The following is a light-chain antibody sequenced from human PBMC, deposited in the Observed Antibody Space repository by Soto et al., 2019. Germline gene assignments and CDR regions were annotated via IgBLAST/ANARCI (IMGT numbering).Light chain of an antibody. V-gene: IGKV1-39*01. CDR2: AAS. CDR3: QQSYSTLFT. CDR1: QSISSY. J-gene: IGKJ3*01. Sequence: DIQMTQSQSSLSEYVGDRVTITCRASQSISSYLNWYQQKPGKAPKLLIYAASSLKSGVPSRFSGSGSGTDFTLTISSLQPEDFATYYCQQSYSTLFTFGPGTKVDIK.